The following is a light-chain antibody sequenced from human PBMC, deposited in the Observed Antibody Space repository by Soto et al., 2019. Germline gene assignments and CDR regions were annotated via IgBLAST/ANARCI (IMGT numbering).Light chain of an antibody. CDR3: QQSYSTPLT. Sequence: DIQMTQSPSSLSASVGDRVTITCRASQSISSYLYWYQQKPGKAPQLLVYGASSLQSVVPSRFSGSGSGTDLTLTISSLQPEDFATYYCQQSYSTPLTFGGGTKVEIK. CDR2: GAS. J-gene: IGKJ4*01. V-gene: IGKV1-39*01. CDR1: QSISSY.